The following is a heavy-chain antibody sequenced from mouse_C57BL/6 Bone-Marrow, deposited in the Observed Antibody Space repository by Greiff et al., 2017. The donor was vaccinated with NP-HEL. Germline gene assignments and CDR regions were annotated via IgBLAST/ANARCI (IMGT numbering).Heavy chain of an antibody. CDR3: TTYGNPYWYFDV. CDR2: IRNKANNHAT. J-gene: IGHJ1*03. CDR1: GFTFSDAW. Sequence: EVKLMESGGGLVQPGGSMKLSCAASGFTFSDAWMDWVRQSPEKGLEWVAEIRNKANNHATYYAESVKGRFTISRDDSKSSVYLQMNSLRAEDTGIYYCTTYGNPYWYFDVWGTGTTVTVSS. V-gene: IGHV6-6*01. D-gene: IGHD2-1*01.